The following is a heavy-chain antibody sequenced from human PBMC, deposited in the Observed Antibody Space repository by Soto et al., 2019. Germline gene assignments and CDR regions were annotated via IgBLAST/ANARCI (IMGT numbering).Heavy chain of an antibody. CDR1: GYTFTSYG. CDR2: TSAYNGKT. V-gene: IGHV1-18*01. CDR3: ARDALDSSSGLRDYCYGMDV. J-gene: IGHJ6*02. Sequence: QVQLVQSGAEVKKPGASVKVSCKASGYTFTSYGISWVRQAPGQGLEWMGWTSAYNGKTNYAQKLQGRVTMTTDTSTGTAYMELRSLRGDDTAVYYCARDALDSSSGLRDYCYGMDVWGQGTTVTVSS. D-gene: IGHD6-13*01.